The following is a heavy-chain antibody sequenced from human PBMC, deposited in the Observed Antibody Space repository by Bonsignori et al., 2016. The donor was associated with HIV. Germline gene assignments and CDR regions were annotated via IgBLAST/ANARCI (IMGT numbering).Heavy chain of an antibody. CDR2: IFASGSA. D-gene: IGHD2-15*01. Sequence: SETLSLTCTVTGGSISSDHYYWSWIRQPAEKGLEWIGRIFASGSADYTPSLKSRVTISVDTTENQFSLTLTSVTAADTAVYYCARGYCSGGICYSDYWGRGNPGHRLL. CDR3: ARGYCSGGICYSDY. CDR1: GGSISSDHYY. V-gene: IGHV4-61*02. J-gene: IGHJ4*02.